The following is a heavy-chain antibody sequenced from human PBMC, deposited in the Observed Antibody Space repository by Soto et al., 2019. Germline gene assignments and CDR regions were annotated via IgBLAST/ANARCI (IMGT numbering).Heavy chain of an antibody. Sequence: QLQLQESGPELVKTSETLSLTCSVSGGSISSTSYYWFWIRQPPGKGLEWIGNIYYSGTTYYNPSLESRVTISVDTSKNQFSLKLSSVTAADTAVYYCARQVHYYDSSGLDYWGQGTLVTVSS. V-gene: IGHV4-39*01. CDR3: ARQVHYYDSSGLDY. J-gene: IGHJ4*02. CDR2: IYYSGTT. D-gene: IGHD3-22*01. CDR1: GGSISSTSYY.